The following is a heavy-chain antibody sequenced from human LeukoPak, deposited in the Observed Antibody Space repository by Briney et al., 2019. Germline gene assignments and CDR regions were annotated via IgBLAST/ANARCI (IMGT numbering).Heavy chain of an antibody. D-gene: IGHD3-16*01. Sequence: SVKVSCKASGGTFSSYAISWVRQAPGQGLEWMGGIIPIFGTANYAQKFQGRVTITADESTSTAYMELSSLRSEDTAVYYCARDRAILAMDYEFDYWGQGTLVTVSS. V-gene: IGHV1-69*01. CDR3: ARDRAILAMDYEFDY. J-gene: IGHJ4*02. CDR1: GGTFSSYA. CDR2: IIPIFGTA.